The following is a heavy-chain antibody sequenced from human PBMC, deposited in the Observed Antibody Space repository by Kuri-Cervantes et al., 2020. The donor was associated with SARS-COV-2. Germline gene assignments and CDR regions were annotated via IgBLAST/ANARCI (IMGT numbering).Heavy chain of an antibody. D-gene: IGHD3-3*01. Sequence: SLKISCAASGFTFDDYAMHWVRQAPGKGLEWVSGIGWNSGSIGYADSVKGRFTISRDNAKNSLYLQMNSLRPEDTAVYYCAKVETASLDYWGQGTLVTVSS. CDR1: GFTFDDYA. CDR2: IGWNSGSI. V-gene: IGHV3-9*01. CDR3: AKVETASLDY. J-gene: IGHJ4*02.